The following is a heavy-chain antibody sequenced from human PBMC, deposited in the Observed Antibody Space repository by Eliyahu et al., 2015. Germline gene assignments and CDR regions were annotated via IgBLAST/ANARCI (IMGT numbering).Heavy chain of an antibody. V-gene: IGHV4-34*01. D-gene: IGHD3-16*01. Sequence: QVQLQQWGAGLLKPSETLSLTCAVYGGSFSGYYWSWIRQPPGKGLEWIGEINHSGSTNYNPSLKSRVTISVDTSKNQFSLKLSSVTAADTAVYYCATRKYMMNGMDVWGQGTTVTVSS. CDR3: ATRKYMMNGMDV. CDR2: INHSGST. CDR1: GGSFSGYY. J-gene: IGHJ6*02.